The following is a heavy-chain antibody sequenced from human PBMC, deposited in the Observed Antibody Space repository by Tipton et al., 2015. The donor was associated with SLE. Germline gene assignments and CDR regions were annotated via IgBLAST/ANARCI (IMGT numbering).Heavy chain of an antibody. D-gene: IGHD2-21*01. V-gene: IGHV3-49*04. CDR3: TRVYCGGDCYKFDY. CDR2: IRSKPYGGTT. J-gene: IGHJ4*02. CDR1: GFTFGDYA. Sequence: SLRLSCTASGFTFGDYAMSWVRQAPGKGLEWVGFIRSKPYGGTTEYAASVKGRFTISRDDSKSIAYLQMNSLKTEDTAVYYCTRVYCGGDCYKFDYWGQGTLVTVSS.